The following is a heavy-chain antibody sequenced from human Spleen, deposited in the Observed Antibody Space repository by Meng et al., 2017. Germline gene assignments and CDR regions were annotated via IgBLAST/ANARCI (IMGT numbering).Heavy chain of an antibody. D-gene: IGHD2-15*01. Sequence: QVQLPQWGAGLLKPSETLSLPCAVYGGSFSDYYWSWIRQPPGKGLEWIGEINHSGSTNYNPSLKSRVTISVDTSKNQFSLKLSSVTAADTAVYYCARGRGWSSHIDYWGQGTLVTVSS. CDR3: ARGRGWSSHIDY. CDR2: INHSGST. V-gene: IGHV4-34*01. J-gene: IGHJ4*02. CDR1: GGSFSDYY.